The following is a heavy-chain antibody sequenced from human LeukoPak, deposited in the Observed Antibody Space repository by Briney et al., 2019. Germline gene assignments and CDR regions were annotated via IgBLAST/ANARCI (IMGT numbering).Heavy chain of an antibody. Sequence: QSGGSLRLSCAASGFTFSSYSMSWVRQAAGKGLEWVSGISGSGGSTFHTDSVKGRFTISRDNSRNTLYLQMDSLRVEDTAVYYCARAHPGRLDCSSTSCYRRNWFDPWGQGTLVTVSS. D-gene: IGHD2-2*01. V-gene: IGHV3-23*01. CDR1: GFTFSSYS. CDR3: ARAHPGRLDCSSTSCYRRNWFDP. CDR2: ISGSGGST. J-gene: IGHJ5*02.